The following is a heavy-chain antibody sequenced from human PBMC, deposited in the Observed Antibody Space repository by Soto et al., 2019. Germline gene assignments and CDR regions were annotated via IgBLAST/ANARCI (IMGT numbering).Heavy chain of an antibody. CDR1: GYAFTTYG. CDR2: ISAHNGNT. Sequence: QVHLVQSGAEVKKPGASVKVSCKGSGYAFTTYGITWVRQAPGQGLEWMGGISAHNGNTNYAQKLQGRGTVTRDTSTITAYRELRSLRSDDTAVYYCARGRYGDSWGQGALVTVSS. D-gene: IGHD1-1*01. CDR3: ARGRYGDS. V-gene: IGHV1-18*01. J-gene: IGHJ4*02.